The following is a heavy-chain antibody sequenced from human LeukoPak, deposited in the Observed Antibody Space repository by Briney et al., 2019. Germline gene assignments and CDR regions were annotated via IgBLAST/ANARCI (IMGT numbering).Heavy chain of an antibody. Sequence: GASVKVSCKASGGTFSSYAISWVRQAPGQGLEWMGGIIPIFGTANYAQKFQGRVTITADESTSTAYMELSSLRSEDTAVYYCAREGRTDNAFDIWGQGTMVTVSS. CDR2: IIPIFGTA. J-gene: IGHJ3*02. CDR1: GGTFSSYA. CDR3: AREGRTDNAFDI. V-gene: IGHV1-69*13.